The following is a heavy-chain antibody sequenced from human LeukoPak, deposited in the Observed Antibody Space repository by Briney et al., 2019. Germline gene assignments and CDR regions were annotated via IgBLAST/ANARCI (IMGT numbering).Heavy chain of an antibody. CDR2: INPDSGGT. Sequence: VASVKVSCKASGYTFTGYYMHWVRQAPGQGLEWMGWINPDSGGTNYAQNFQGRVSMTRDTSISTAYMEMTRLTSDDTAVYYCASPFQAMARGAASADDAFDLWGQGTVVTVSS. CDR1: GYTFTGYY. D-gene: IGHD3-10*01. CDR3: ASPFQAMARGAASADDAFDL. J-gene: IGHJ3*01. V-gene: IGHV1-2*02.